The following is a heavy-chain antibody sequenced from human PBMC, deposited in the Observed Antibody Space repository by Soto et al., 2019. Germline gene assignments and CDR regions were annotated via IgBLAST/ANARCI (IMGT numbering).Heavy chain of an antibody. CDR1: RGSISSYY. CDR3: ARVGSSLVPVVSDYYFDF. D-gene: IGHD2-2*01. Sequence: SETLSLTCTVARGSISSYYWSWIRQPPGKGLEWIGNIYYRGSANNNPSLKSRVTLSVDTSQNQFSLKLTSVTAADTAVYYCARVGSSLVPVVSDYYFDFWGQGTLVTVSS. V-gene: IGHV4-59*01. J-gene: IGHJ4*02. CDR2: IYYRGSA.